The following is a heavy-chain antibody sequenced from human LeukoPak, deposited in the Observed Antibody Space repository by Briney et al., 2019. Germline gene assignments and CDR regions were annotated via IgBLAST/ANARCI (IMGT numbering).Heavy chain of an antibody. D-gene: IGHD1-1*01. J-gene: IGHJ4*02. CDR1: GFTFSKFW. CDR2: IHPEGNEK. Sequence: PGGSLRLSCAVSGFTFSKFWMSWVRQAPGRGLEWVANIHPEGNEKYHVESVKGRFTISRDNAKNSLFLQMNGLRVEDRAIYYCARGDDFSGDHWGQGTLVTVS. CDR3: ARGDDFSGDH. V-gene: IGHV3-7*04.